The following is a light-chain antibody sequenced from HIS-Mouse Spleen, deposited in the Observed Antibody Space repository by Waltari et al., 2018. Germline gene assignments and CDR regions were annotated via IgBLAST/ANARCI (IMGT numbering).Light chain of an antibody. CDR2: EGS. Sequence: QSALTQPASVSGSPGQSITISCPGTSSDVGSYNLLPRYQQNPGKAPKLMIYEGSKRPSGVSNRFSGSKSGNTASLTISGLQAEDEADYYCCSYAGSSTSVVFGGGTKLTVL. J-gene: IGLJ2*01. V-gene: IGLV2-23*01. CDR3: CSYAGSSTSVV. CDR1: SSDVGSYNL.